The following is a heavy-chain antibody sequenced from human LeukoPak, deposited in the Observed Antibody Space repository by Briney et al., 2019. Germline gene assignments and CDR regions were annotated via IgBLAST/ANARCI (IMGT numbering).Heavy chain of an antibody. Sequence: GGSLRLSCAASGFTFSSYVMSWVRQAPGKGLEWISAIGGFGRNTYYADSVKGRFTISRDNSKNTLYLQMGSLRAEDMAVYYCARGPEDYGSGSYYDYYYYGMDVWGQGTTVTVSS. V-gene: IGHV3-23*01. CDR3: ARGPEDYGSGSYYDYYYYGMDV. J-gene: IGHJ6*02. CDR1: GFTFSSYV. D-gene: IGHD3-10*01. CDR2: IGGFGRNT.